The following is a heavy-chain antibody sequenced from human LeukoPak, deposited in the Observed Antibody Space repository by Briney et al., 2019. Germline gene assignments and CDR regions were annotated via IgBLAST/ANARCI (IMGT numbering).Heavy chain of an antibody. CDR1: GGTFSSYA. CDR3: ARDEGRAVASEDY. D-gene: IGHD6-19*01. Sequence: ASVKVSCKASGGTFSSYAISWVRQAPGQGLEWMGWISAYNGNTNYAQKLQDRVTMTTDTSTSTAYMELRSLRSDDTAVYYCARDEGRAVASEDYWGQGTLVTVSS. CDR2: ISAYNGNT. V-gene: IGHV1-18*01. J-gene: IGHJ4*02.